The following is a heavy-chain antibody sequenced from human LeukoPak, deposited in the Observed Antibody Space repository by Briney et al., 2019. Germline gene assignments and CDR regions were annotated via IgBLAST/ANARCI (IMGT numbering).Heavy chain of an antibody. J-gene: IGHJ6*02. CDR1: GYTFTGYY. Sequence: ASVKVSCKASGYTFTGYYMHWVRQAPGQGLEWMGWINPNSGGTNYAQKFQGRVTMTRDTSISTAYMELSRLRSDDTAVYYCARALGATGALNYYYGMDVWGQGTTVTVSS. CDR3: ARALGATGALNYYYGMDV. CDR2: INPNSGGT. D-gene: IGHD1-26*01. V-gene: IGHV1-2*02.